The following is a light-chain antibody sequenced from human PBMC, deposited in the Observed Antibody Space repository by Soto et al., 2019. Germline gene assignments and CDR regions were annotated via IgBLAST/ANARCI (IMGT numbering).Light chain of an antibody. J-gene: IGLJ2*01. Sequence: QSALTQPRSVSGSPEQSVTISCTGTSSDVGGYNYVSWYQHHAGKAPKLMIYDVSKRPSGVPDRFSGSKSGNTASLTISGLQAEDEADYYCCSYAGRLHVVFGGGTKVTVL. V-gene: IGLV2-11*01. CDR2: DVS. CDR3: CSYAGRLHVV. CDR1: SSDVGGYNY.